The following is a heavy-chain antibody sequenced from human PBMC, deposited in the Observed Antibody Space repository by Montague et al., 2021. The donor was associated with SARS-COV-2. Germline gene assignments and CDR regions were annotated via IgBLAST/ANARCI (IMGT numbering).Heavy chain of an antibody. Sequence: SLRLSCAASGVSFSNYVMNWVRQAPGKGLEWVSSIGGSGVDTYYADSVKGRFAISRDNSKNTLYLQMDSLRAEDTALYHCAKSGYCNTKCAALDVRGQGTTVTVSS. CDR3: AKSGYCNTKCAALDV. CDR2: IGGSGVDT. CDR1: GVSFSNYV. D-gene: IGHD2-15*01. V-gene: IGHV3-23*01. J-gene: IGHJ6*02.